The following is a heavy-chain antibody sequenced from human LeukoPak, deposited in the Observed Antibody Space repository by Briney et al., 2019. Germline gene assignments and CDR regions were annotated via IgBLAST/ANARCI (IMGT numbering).Heavy chain of an antibody. V-gene: IGHV1-18*01. Sequence: ASVKVSCKASGYTFTSYGISWVRQAPGRGLEWMGWISAYNGNTNYAQKLQGRVTMTTDTSTSTAYMELRSLRSDDTAVYYCAREGYYDYVWGSYRTTTPIDYWGQGTLVTVSS. J-gene: IGHJ4*02. CDR2: ISAYNGNT. CDR1: GYTFTSYG. CDR3: AREGYYDYVWGSYRTTTPIDY. D-gene: IGHD3-16*02.